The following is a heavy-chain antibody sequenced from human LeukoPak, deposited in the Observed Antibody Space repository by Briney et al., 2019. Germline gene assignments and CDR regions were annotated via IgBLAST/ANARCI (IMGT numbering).Heavy chain of an antibody. CDR1: GFTFDDYA. D-gene: IGHD4-11*01. CDR2: ISWNSGSI. CDR3: ATALRSHDYPYKGWYFDL. V-gene: IGHV3-9*03. Sequence: PGGSLRLSCAASGFTFDDYAMHWVRQAPGKGLEWVSGISWNSGSIGYADSVKGRFTISRDNAKNSLYLQMNSLRAEDMALYYCATALRSHDYPYKGWYFDLWGRGTLVTVSS. J-gene: IGHJ2*01.